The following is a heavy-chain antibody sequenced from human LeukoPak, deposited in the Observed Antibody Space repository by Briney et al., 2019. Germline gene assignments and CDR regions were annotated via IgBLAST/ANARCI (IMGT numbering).Heavy chain of an antibody. CDR2: ISSSGSTI. V-gene: IGHV3-11*04. J-gene: IGHJ4*02. CDR3: AKDGTRGELDY. Sequence: GGSLRLSCAASGFTFSDYYMSWIRQAPGKGLEWVSYISSSGSTIYYADSVKGRFTISRDNSKNTLYLQMNSLRAEDTAVYYCAKDGTRGELDYWGQGTLVTVSS. CDR1: GFTFSDYY. D-gene: IGHD1-26*01.